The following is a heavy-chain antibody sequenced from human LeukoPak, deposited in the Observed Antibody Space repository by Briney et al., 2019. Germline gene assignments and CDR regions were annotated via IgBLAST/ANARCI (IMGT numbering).Heavy chain of an antibody. V-gene: IGHV3-7*01. CDR3: ARDHSKRMILDSFDI. CDR1: GFSFSSYW. J-gene: IGHJ3*02. Sequence: GGPLRLSCEGSGFSFSSYWMTWVRQSPGKGPEWVANIKQDESERYTVDSVKGRFTISRDNAQNSLYLQMNSLNAEVSAVARWARDHSKRMILDSFDIWGQGTMVTVSA. D-gene: IGHD3-16*01. CDR2: IKQDESER.